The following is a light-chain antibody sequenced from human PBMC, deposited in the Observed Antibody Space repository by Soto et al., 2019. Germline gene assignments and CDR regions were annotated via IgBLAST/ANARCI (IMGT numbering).Light chain of an antibody. CDR3: QQYENLPT. CDR1: QDIGNF. CDR2: DAS. V-gene: IGKV1-33*01. Sequence: DIQMTQSLPTLSASVGDRVTITCQASQDIGNFLSWYQQKPGKVPKLLIFDASNLEAGVPSRFRGSGSGTDFTFTISRLQPEDIATYYCQQYENLPTFGQGTRLEIK. J-gene: IGKJ5*01.